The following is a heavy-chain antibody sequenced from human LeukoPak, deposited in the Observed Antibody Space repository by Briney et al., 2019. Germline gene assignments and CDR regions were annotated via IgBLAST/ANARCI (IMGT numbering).Heavy chain of an antibody. V-gene: IGHV3-23*01. Sequence: GGSLRLSCAASGFTFSSYAMSSVRQAPGKGLEWVSAISGSGGSTYYADSVKGRFTISRDNSKNTLYLQMNSLRAEDTAVYYSAKGVHVWGSYPNDYWGEGTLVTVSS. J-gene: IGHJ4*02. CDR1: GFTFSSYA. CDR3: AKGVHVWGSYPNDY. CDR2: ISGSGGST. D-gene: IGHD3-16*02.